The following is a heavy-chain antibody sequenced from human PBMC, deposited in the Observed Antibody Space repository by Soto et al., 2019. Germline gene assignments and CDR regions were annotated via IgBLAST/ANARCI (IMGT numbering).Heavy chain of an antibody. J-gene: IGHJ3*02. CDR3: AKDGGYGDYSIDAFDI. V-gene: IGHV3-23*01. CDR2: ISGSGGST. CDR1: GFTFSSYA. Sequence: GGSLRLSCAASGFTFSSYAMSWVRQAPGKGLEWVSAISGSGGSTYYADSVKGRFTISRDNSKNTLYLQMNSLRAEDTAVYYCAKDGGYGDYSIDAFDIWGQGTMVTVSS. D-gene: IGHD4-17*01.